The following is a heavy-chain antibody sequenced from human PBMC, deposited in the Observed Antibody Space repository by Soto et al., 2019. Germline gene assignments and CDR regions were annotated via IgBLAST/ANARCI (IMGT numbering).Heavy chain of an antibody. CDR2: IRQDGGDK. V-gene: IGHV3-7*01. CDR3: ATSSGAPGND. CDR1: GFTFSNYW. Sequence: EVQLVESGGGLVQPGGSLRLSCAASGFTFSNYWMSWVRQAPGKGLEWVANIRQDGGDKYFVDSVKGRFTISRDNAKNSLYLQMNSRRAEDTAVYYCATSSGAPGNDWGQGTLVTVSS. J-gene: IGHJ4*02. D-gene: IGHD1-26*01.